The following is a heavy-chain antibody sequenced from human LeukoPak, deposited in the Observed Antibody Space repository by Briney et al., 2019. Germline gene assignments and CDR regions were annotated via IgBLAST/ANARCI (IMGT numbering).Heavy chain of an antibody. CDR2: IRASGGRT. CDR3: ARDSDFYDSLTFYGMDV. Sequence: GGSLRLSCAASGFSFSNYAMSWVRQAPGKGLEWVSDIRASGGRTYYADPVKGRFTISRDNSKNTLYLQMNSLRADDTALYYCARDSDFYDSLTFYGMDVWGQGTTVIVSS. D-gene: IGHD3-3*01. J-gene: IGHJ6*02. CDR1: GFSFSNYA. V-gene: IGHV3-23*01.